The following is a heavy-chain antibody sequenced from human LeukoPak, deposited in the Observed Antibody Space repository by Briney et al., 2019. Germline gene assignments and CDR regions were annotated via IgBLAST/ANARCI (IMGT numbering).Heavy chain of an antibody. CDR3: ARSFGVSRSFDY. D-gene: IGHD3-16*01. CDR2: IYYSGST. V-gene: IGHV4-61*05. J-gene: IGHJ4*02. Sequence: SETLSLTCTVSGGSISSSSYYWGWIRQPPGKGLEWIGYIYYSGSTNYNPSLKSRVTISVDTSKNQFSLKLSSVTAADTAVHYCARSFGVSRSFDYWGQGTLVTVSS. CDR1: GGSISSSSYY.